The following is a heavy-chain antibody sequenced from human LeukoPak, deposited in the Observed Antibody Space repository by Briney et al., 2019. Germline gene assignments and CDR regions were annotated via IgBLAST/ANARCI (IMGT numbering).Heavy chain of an antibody. CDR2: INPSGGST. CDR3: ARDQGWYGDYAGLIDY. CDR1: GYTFTSYY. J-gene: IGHJ4*02. V-gene: IGHV1-46*01. Sequence: ASVKVSCKASGYTFTSYYMHWVRQAPGQGLEWMGIINPSGGSTSYAQKFQGRVTMTRDTSTSTVYMELSSLRSEDTAVYYCARDQGWYGDYAGLIDYWGQETLVTVSS. D-gene: IGHD4-17*01.